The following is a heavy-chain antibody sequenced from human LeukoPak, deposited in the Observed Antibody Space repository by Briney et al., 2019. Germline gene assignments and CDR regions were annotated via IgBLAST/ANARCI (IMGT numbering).Heavy chain of an antibody. J-gene: IGHJ4*02. Sequence: GRSLRLSCAASGFTFDDYAMHWVRQAPGKGLEGVSGISWNSGSIGYADSVKGRFTISRDNAKNSLYLQMNSLRAEDTALYYCAKDRTGDLDYWGQGTLVTVSS. CDR2: ISWNSGSI. CDR3: AKDRTGDLDY. CDR1: GFTFDDYA. D-gene: IGHD7-27*01. V-gene: IGHV3-9*01.